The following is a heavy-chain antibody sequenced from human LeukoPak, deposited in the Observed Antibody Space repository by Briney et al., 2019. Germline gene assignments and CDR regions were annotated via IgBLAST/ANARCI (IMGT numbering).Heavy chain of an antibody. CDR2: INSDGSTT. CDR1: GFTFTNYW. D-gene: IGHD4-17*01. V-gene: IGHV3-74*01. J-gene: IGHJ4*02. Sequence: PGGSLRLSCAASGFTFTNYWMFWVRQAPGKGLVWVSGINSDGSTTTYADSVKGRFTISRESAKSTLYLHMNILRVEDTAVYYCARGRYGDYHWGQGILVTVSS. CDR3: ARGRYGDYH.